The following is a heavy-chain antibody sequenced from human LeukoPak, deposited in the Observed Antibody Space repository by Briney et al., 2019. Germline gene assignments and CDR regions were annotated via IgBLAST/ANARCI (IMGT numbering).Heavy chain of an antibody. Sequence: ASVKVSCKVSGYTLTELSMHWVRQAPGKGLEWMGGFDPEDGETIYAQKFQGRVTITRDTSASTAYMELSSLRSEDTAVYYCAGVSYSYLRGGYPYAFHIGGKGKMLTLFS. J-gene: IGHJ3*02. CDR3: AGVSYSYLRGGYPYAFHI. CDR2: FDPEDGET. CDR1: GYTLTELS. V-gene: IGHV1-24*01. D-gene: IGHD3/OR15-3a*01.